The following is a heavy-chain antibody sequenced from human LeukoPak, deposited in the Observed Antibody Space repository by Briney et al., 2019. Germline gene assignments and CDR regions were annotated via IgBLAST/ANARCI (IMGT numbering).Heavy chain of an antibody. Sequence: SETLSLTCTVSGGSISSYYWSWIRQPPGKRLEWIGYIYYSGSTNYNPSLKSRVTISVDTSKNQFSLKLSSVTAADTAVYYCARGTHFWGQGTLVTVSS. CDR3: ARGTHF. CDR1: GGSISSYY. J-gene: IGHJ4*02. D-gene: IGHD3-3*02. V-gene: IGHV4-59*08. CDR2: IYYSGST.